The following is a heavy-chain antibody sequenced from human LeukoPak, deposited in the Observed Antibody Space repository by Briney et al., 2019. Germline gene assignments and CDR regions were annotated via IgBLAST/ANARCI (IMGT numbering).Heavy chain of an antibody. V-gene: IGHV3-21*01. CDR1: GFTFGDYV. CDR3: ARGHTAVTRHFDF. D-gene: IGHD4-17*01. CDR2: ISSGSSAI. J-gene: IGHJ4*02. Sequence: GGSLRLSCTASGFTFGDYVMNWFRQAPGKGLEWVSIISSGSSAIFSADALKGRFTISRDDAKNLLYLDMNSLRAEDTAVYYCARGHTAVTRHFDFWGQGTLVTVSS.